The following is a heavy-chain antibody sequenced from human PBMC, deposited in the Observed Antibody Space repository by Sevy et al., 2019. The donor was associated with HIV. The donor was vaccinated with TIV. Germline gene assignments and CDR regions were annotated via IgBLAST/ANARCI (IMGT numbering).Heavy chain of an antibody. CDR1: GFTFSSYG. CDR2: IWYDGSNK. D-gene: IGHD3-22*01. J-gene: IGHJ4*02. Sequence: GGSLRLSCAASGFTFSSYGMHWVRQAPGKGLEWVAVIWYDGSNKYYADSVKGRFTISRDNSKNTLYLQMNSLRAEDTAVYYCARDYYDSSGYYLANNWGQRTLVTVSS. V-gene: IGHV3-33*01. CDR3: ARDYYDSSGYYLANN.